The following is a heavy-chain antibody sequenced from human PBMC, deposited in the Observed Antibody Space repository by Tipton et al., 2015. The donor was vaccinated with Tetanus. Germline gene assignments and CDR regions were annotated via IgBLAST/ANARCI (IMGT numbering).Heavy chain of an antibody. CDR3: ARGNYGDYRIFGTLPPHFDY. D-gene: IGHD4-17*01. CDR2: IYYSGST. Sequence: LRLSCTVSGGSISSSSYYWGWTRQPPGKGLEWIGSIYYSGSTYYNPSLKSRVTISVDTSKNQFSLKLSSVTAADTAVYYCARGNYGDYRIFGTLPPHFDYWGQGTLVTVSS. CDR1: GGSISSSSYY. V-gene: IGHV4-39*01. J-gene: IGHJ4*02.